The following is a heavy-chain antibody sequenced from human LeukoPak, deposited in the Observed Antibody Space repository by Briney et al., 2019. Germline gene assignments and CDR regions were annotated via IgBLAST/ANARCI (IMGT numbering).Heavy chain of an antibody. CDR3: ARGKRTGYCRGGSCYPRYYFDY. D-gene: IGHD2-15*01. CDR2: INHSGST. Sequence: SETLSLTCAVYGGSFSGYYWSWIRQPPGKGLEWIGEINHSGSTNYNPSLKSRVTISVDTSKNQFSLKLSSVTAADTAVYYCARGKRTGYCRGGSCYPRYYFDYWGQGTLVTVSS. CDR1: GGSFSGYY. V-gene: IGHV4-34*01. J-gene: IGHJ4*02.